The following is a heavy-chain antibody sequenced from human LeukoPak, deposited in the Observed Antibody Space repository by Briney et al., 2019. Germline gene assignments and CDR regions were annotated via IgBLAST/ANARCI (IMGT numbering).Heavy chain of an antibody. CDR2: INHSGST. CDR1: GGSFSVYY. Sequence: SETLSLTCAVYGGSFSVYYWSWFHQPPGKGLEWIGEINHSGSTNYNPSLKSRLTISVDTPKDQFSLNLTSVTAADTAVYYCARGGRFGSDAFDIWGQGTMVTVSS. V-gene: IGHV4-34*01. CDR3: ARGGRFGSDAFDI. J-gene: IGHJ3*02. D-gene: IGHD3-16*01.